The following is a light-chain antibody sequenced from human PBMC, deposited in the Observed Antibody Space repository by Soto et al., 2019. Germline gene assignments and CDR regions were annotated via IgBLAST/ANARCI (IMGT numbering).Light chain of an antibody. CDR3: CSYASTSPYV. Sequence: QSGLTQPASVSSSPGQSITISCIGTSSDVGSSDLVSWYQQHPDTAPKLLIYGAIKRPSGVSTRFSGSKSGNTASLTISGLQAEDEADYYCCSYASTSPYVFGTGTKVTVL. CDR2: GAI. J-gene: IGLJ1*01. CDR1: SSDVGSSDL. V-gene: IGLV2-23*01.